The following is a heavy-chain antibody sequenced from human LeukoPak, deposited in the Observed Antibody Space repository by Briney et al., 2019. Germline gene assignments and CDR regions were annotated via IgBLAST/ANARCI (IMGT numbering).Heavy chain of an antibody. Sequence: SETLSLTCTVSGGSITSSRYYWTWIRQPPGKGLEYIGSIYYSGSTYYNPSLKSRLTISLDTSKNQFSLKLNFMTAADTAVYYCATLSSDRHSFDYWGQGTLVTVSS. CDR2: IYYSGST. CDR1: GGSITSSRYY. J-gene: IGHJ4*02. D-gene: IGHD6-19*01. CDR3: ATLSSDRHSFDY. V-gene: IGHV4-39*07.